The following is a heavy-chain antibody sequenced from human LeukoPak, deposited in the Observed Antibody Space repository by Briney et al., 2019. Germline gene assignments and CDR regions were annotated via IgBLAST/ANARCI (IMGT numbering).Heavy chain of an antibody. CDR2: IWYDGSNK. V-gene: IGHV3-33*01. D-gene: IGHD3-3*01. CDR1: GFTFSSYG. Sequence: GSLRLSCAASGFTFSSYGMHWVRQAPGKGLEWVAVIWYDGSNKYYADSVKGRFTISRDNSKNTLYLQMNSLRAEDTAVYYCARPNDFWSGYDSEYYFDYWGQGTLVTVSS. J-gene: IGHJ4*02. CDR3: ARPNDFWSGYDSEYYFDY.